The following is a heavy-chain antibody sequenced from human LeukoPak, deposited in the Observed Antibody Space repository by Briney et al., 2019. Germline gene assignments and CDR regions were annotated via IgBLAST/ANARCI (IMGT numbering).Heavy chain of an antibody. D-gene: IGHD4-23*01. CDR3: AKGGYGGNAPGY. V-gene: IGHV3-30*18. J-gene: IGHJ4*02. CDR1: GFTFSDYY. CDR2: ISYDGSNK. Sequence: PGGSLRLSCAASGFTFSDYYMSWIRQAPGKGLEWVAVISYDGSNKYYADSVKGRFTISRDNSKNTLYLQMNSLRAEDTAVYYCAKGGYGGNAPGYWGQGTLVTVSS.